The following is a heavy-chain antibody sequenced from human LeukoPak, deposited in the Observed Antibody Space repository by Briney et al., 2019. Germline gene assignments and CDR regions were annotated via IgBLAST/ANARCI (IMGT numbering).Heavy chain of an antibody. J-gene: IGHJ5*02. D-gene: IGHD2-2*01. V-gene: IGHV3-23*01. CDR2: ISGSGGST. Sequence: GGSLRLSCAASGFTFSSYAMSWVRQAPGKGLEWVSAISGSGGSTYYADSVKGRFTISRDNSKNTLYLQMSGLRAEDTAVYYCAKEPREYCSSTSCPNWIDPWGQGTLVTVSS. CDR3: AKEPREYCSSTSCPNWIDP. CDR1: GFTFSSYA.